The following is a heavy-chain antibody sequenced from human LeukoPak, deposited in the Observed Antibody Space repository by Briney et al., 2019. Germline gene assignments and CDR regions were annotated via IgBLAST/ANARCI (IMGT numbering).Heavy chain of an antibody. Sequence: GGSLRLSRAASGFTFSSYSVNWVRQAPGKGLEWVSYISSSSSPIYYADSVKGRFTISRDNAKNSLYLQMSSLRAEDTAVYYCARSAYCTSTSCLNGRGAFDIWGQGTMVTVSS. CDR3: ARSAYCTSTSCLNGRGAFDI. CDR2: ISSSSSPI. V-gene: IGHV3-48*04. D-gene: IGHD2-2*01. J-gene: IGHJ3*02. CDR1: GFTFSSYS.